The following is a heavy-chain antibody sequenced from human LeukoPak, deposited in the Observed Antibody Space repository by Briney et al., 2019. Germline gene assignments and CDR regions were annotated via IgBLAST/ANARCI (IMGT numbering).Heavy chain of an antibody. Sequence: PGESLRISCKASGYSFATYWIGWVRQMPGKGLEWMGIIYPGDSDTRYSPSFQGHVTISADKSISTAYLQWSSLKASDTAMYYCARGKSYDSSGYYSNWGQGTTVTVSS. CDR2: IYPGDSDT. D-gene: IGHD3-22*01. V-gene: IGHV5-51*01. CDR3: ARGKSYDSSGYYSN. CDR1: GYSFATYW. J-gene: IGHJ4*02.